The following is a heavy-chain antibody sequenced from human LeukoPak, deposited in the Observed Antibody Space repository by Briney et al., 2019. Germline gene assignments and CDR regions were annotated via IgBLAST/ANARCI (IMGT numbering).Heavy chain of an antibody. CDR1: GGSFSGYY. J-gene: IGHJ5*02. CDR3: ARRPYSSPPLRNWFDP. Sequence: SETLSLTCAVYGGSFSGYYWSWIRQPPGKGLEWIGEINHSGSTNYNPSLKRRVTISVDTSKNQFSLKLSSVTAADTAVYYCARRPYSSPPLRNWFDPWGQGTLVTVSS. CDR2: INHSGST. D-gene: IGHD2-21*01. V-gene: IGHV4-34*01.